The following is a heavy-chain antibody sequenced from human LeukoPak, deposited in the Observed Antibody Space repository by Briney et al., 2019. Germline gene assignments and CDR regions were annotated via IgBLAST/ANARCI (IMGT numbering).Heavy chain of an antibody. J-gene: IGHJ3*02. CDR1: GYTFTGYY. CDR2: INPNSGGT. D-gene: IGHD2-2*01. V-gene: IGHV1-2*02. Sequence: ASVKVSCKASGYTFTGYYMHWVRQAPGHGLEWMGWINPNSGGTNYAQKFQGRVTMTRDTSISTAYMELSRLRSDDTAVYYCARDRIGCSSTSCYGGAGWDAFDIWGQGTMVTVSS. CDR3: ARDRIGCSSTSCYGGAGWDAFDI.